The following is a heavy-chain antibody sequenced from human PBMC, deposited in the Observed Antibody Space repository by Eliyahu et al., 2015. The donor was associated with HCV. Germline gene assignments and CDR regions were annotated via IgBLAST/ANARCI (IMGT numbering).Heavy chain of an antibody. Sequence: EVQLLESGGGLVQPGGSLRLXCAAXXXTFRNYAXSWVRQAPGKELEWVSSITDNSRTTYYADSVKGRFTISRDNSDNTLYLQMNSLRAEDTAIYYCAKDDIGYYFEFWGQGTLVTVSS. CDR1: XXTFRNYA. CDR2: ITDNSRTT. D-gene: IGHD1-14*01. J-gene: IGHJ4*02. CDR3: AKDDIGYYFEF. V-gene: IGHV3-23*01.